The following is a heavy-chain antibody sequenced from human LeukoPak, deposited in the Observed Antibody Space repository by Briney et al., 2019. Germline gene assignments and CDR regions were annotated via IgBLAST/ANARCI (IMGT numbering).Heavy chain of an antibody. CDR1: GGSISSYY. CDR3: ARGYSSSWNYFDY. V-gene: IGHV4-59*01. D-gene: IGHD6-13*01. J-gene: IGHJ4*02. Sequence: SETLSLTCTVSGGSISSYYWSWIRQPPGKGLEWIGYISDSGSTNYNPSLKSRVTISIDTSKNQFSLKLSSVTAADTAVYYCARGYSSSWNYFDYWGQGTLVTVSS. CDR2: ISDSGST.